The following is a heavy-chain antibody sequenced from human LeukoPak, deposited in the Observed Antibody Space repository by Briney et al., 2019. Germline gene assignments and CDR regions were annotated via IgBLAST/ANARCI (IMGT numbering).Heavy chain of an antibody. J-gene: IGHJ4*02. CDR1: GFTFSSYA. CDR3: AKSCATAWYVYEY. D-gene: IGHD3-16*01. Sequence: GGSLRLSCAASGFTFSSYAMSWVRQAPGKGLEWVSIISNSGSSTHYAGSVKGRFTISRDNSKDTLYLQMSGLSVEDTAVYCWAKSCATAWYVYEYWGQGTLVTVSS. V-gene: IGHV3-23*01. CDR2: ISNSGSST.